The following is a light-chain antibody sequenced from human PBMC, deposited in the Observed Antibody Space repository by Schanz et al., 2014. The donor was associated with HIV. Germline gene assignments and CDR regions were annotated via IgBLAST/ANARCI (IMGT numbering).Light chain of an antibody. CDR2: EVS. J-gene: IGLJ3*02. V-gene: IGLV2-8*01. CDR1: SSDVGGYNY. Sequence: QSALTQPPSASGSPGQSVTISCTGTSSDVGGYNYVSWYQQHPGKAPKLMIYEVSKRPSGVPDRFSGSKSANTASLTISRLQAEDEADYYCCSYTSSSTWVFGGGTKLTVL. CDR3: CSYTSSSTWV.